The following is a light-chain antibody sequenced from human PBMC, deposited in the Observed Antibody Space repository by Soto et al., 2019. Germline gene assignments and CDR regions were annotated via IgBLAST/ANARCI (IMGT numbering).Light chain of an antibody. J-gene: IGLJ1*01. CDR3: QSYDSSLSAYV. CDR2: ANI. Sequence: QSVLTQPPSVSGAPGQRVTISCTGTISNIGAIYDVHWYQQLPGTAPKLLIYANIHRPSGVPDRFSGSKSGTSASLAITGLQAEDEADYYCQSYDSSLSAYVFGTGTKVTVL. CDR1: ISNIGAIYD. V-gene: IGLV1-40*01.